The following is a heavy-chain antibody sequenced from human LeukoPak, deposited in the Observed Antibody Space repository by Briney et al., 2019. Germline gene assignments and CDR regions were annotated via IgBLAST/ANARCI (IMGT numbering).Heavy chain of an antibody. J-gene: IGHJ6*02. CDR3: ARGRSTDGKYDFWSGYRRQYYYGMDV. V-gene: IGHV1-8*01. CDR2: MNPNSGNT. CDR1: GYTFTSYD. D-gene: IGHD3-3*01. Sequence: ASVKVSCKASGYTFTSYDINWVRQATGQGLEWMGWMNPNSGNTGYAQKFQGRVTMTRNTSISTAYMELSSLRSEDTAVYYCARGRSTDGKYDFWSGYRRQYYYGMDVWGQGTTVTVSS.